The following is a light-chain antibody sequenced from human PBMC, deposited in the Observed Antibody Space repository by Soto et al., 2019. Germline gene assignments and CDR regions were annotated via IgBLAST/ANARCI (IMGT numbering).Light chain of an antibody. Sequence: DIQMTQSPSSLSASVGDRVTITCRASQSINNYLNWYQHKPGKAPKLLIFAASTLQSGVPSRFSGSKSGTAFTLTISSLQPDDFATYYCQQSFSAPLTFGGGTKVDIK. CDR3: QQSFSAPLT. V-gene: IGKV1-39*01. J-gene: IGKJ4*01. CDR1: QSINNY. CDR2: AAS.